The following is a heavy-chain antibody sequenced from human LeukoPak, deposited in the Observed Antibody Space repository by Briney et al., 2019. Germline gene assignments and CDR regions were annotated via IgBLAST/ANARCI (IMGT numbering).Heavy chain of an antibody. CDR1: GYTFTSYG. V-gene: IGHV1-18*01. J-gene: IGHJ4*02. D-gene: IGHD6-13*01. CDR2: IRAYNGNT. CDR3: ARIFPWLFTGTGYSSSWSDY. Sequence: SVKVSSKASGYTFTSYGISWVRQAPGQGLEWMVWIRAYNGNTNYAQQLQGRVTMTTDTSTSTAYMELRSLRSDDTAVYYCARIFPWLFTGTGYSSSWSDYWGQGTLVTVSS.